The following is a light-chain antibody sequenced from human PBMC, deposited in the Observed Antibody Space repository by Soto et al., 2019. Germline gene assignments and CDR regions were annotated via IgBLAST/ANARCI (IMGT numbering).Light chain of an antibody. CDR3: QHRGRWPRT. V-gene: IGKV3-11*01. Sequence: EIVLTQSPATLSLSPGERATLSCRASQSVSSYLAWYQQKPGQAPRLLIYGASNRATGIPARFSGSGSGTACTPTISSLEAEDFAVYYCQHRGRWPRTFGQGTKLESK. CDR2: GAS. CDR1: QSVSSY. J-gene: IGKJ2*01.